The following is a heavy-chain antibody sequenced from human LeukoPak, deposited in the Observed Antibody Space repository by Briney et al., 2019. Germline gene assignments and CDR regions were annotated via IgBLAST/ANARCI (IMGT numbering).Heavy chain of an antibody. CDR2: ISVNNGNT. D-gene: IGHD6-13*01. V-gene: IGHV1-18*01. Sequence: ASVKVSCKASGYTFTNYGVSWVRQAPGQGLEWMGWISVNNGNTNYGQNFQGRVTMTTDTSSSTAYMELRSLRSDDTAVYYCARVVAAADMDYWGQGTLVTVSS. CDR1: GYTFTNYG. CDR3: ARVVAAADMDY. J-gene: IGHJ4*02.